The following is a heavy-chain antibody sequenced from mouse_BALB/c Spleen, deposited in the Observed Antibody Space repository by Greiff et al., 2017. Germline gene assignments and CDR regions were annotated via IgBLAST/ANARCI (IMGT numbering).Heavy chain of an antibody. J-gene: IGHJ4*01. Sequence: EVKVVESGPSLVKPSQTLSLTCSVTGDSITSGCWNWIRKFPGNKLEYMGYISYSGSTYYNPSLKSRISITRDTSKNQYYLQLNSVTTEDTATYYCASIYYDYDGEVGYAMDYWGQGTSVTVSS. V-gene: IGHV3-8*02. CDR2: ISYSGST. CDR1: GDSITSGC. D-gene: IGHD2-4*01. CDR3: ASIYYDYDGEVGYAMDY.